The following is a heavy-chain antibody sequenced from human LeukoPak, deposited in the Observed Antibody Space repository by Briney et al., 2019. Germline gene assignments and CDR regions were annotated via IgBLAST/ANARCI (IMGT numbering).Heavy chain of an antibody. J-gene: IGHJ4*02. CDR3: ARAPMGAAALY. CDR1: GYTFTNYA. D-gene: IGHD6-13*01. CDR2: ISGSTGNA. Sequence: ASVKVSCKASGYTFTNYAVTWVRQVPGQGLEWMGWISGSTGNAGSAQKFQGRVTLTRDTSISTAYMELSSLRSDDTAFYYCARAPMGAAALYWGQGTLVTVSS. V-gene: IGHV1-18*01.